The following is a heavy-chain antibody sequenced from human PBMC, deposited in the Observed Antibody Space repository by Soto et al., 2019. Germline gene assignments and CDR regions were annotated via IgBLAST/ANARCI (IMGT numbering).Heavy chain of an antibody. V-gene: IGHV4-39*01. CDR2: IYYSGST. J-gene: IGHJ6*02. CDR3: ARHSGSGYLYYYYGMDV. D-gene: IGHD3-22*01. Sequence: SETLSLTCTVSGGSISSSSYYWGWIRQPPGKGLEWIGSIYYSGSTYYNPSLKSRVTISVDTSKNQFSLKLSSVTAADTAVYYCARHSGSGYLYYYYGMDVWGQGTTVTVSS. CDR1: GGSISSSSYY.